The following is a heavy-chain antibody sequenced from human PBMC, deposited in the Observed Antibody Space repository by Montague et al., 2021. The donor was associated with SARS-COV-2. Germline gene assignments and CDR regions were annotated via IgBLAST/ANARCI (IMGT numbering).Heavy chain of an antibody. J-gene: IGHJ5*02. Sequence: CAISGDSVSSNSAAWNWIRQSPSRGLEWLGRTYYRSKWYNDYAVSVKSRITINPDTSKNRSSLKLTSVTAEDTAVYYCASEESRWSSGPGSGLPQTNWFDPWGQGTLVTVSS. D-gene: IGHD3-10*01. V-gene: IGHV6-1*01. CDR3: ASEESRWSSGPGSGLPQTNWFDP. CDR2: TYYRSKWYN. CDR1: GDSVSSNSAA.